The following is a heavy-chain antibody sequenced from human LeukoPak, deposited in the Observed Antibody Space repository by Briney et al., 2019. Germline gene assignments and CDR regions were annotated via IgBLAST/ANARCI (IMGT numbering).Heavy chain of an antibody. D-gene: IGHD3-10*01. CDR2: ISWDGGST. V-gene: IGHV3-43*01. Sequence: PGGSLRLSCAASGFTFDDYTMHWVRQAPGKGLEWVSLISWDGGSTYYADSVRGRFTISRDNSKNSLYLQMNSLRTEDTALYYCAKVAGGYGSGSYFDYWGQGTLVTVSS. J-gene: IGHJ4*02. CDR1: GFTFDDYT. CDR3: AKVAGGYGSGSYFDY.